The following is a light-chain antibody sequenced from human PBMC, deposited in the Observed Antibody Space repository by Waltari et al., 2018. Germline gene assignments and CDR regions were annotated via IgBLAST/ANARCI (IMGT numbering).Light chain of an antibody. Sequence: DIVMTQSPLSLPVTPGEPASISCRSSQSLLHSNTYNYLDWYLQKRGQSPQLLIYLGSNRASGVPDRFSGSGSGTDFTLKISRVEAEDVGVYYCMQALQTPWTFGQGTKVEIK. V-gene: IGKV2-28*01. J-gene: IGKJ1*01. CDR3: MQALQTPWT. CDR1: QSLLHSNTYNY. CDR2: LGS.